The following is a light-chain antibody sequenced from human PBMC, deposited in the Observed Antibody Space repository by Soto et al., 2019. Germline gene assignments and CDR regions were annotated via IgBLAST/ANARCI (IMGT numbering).Light chain of an antibody. CDR2: EGS. Sequence: QSVLTQPACVSGSPGQSITISCTGTSSDFGTYILVSWYQQHPGKAPKLMIYEGSKRPSGVSSRFSGSESGNTASLTISGLQAEDEADYYCCSYAGTDTYVFGTGTKLTVL. CDR1: SSDFGTYIL. V-gene: IGLV2-23*01. CDR3: CSYAGTDTYV. J-gene: IGLJ1*01.